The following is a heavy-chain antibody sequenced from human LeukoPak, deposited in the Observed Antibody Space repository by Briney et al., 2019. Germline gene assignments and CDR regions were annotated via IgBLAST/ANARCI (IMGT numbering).Heavy chain of an antibody. V-gene: IGHV1-46*01. D-gene: IGHD6-19*01. J-gene: IGHJ6*03. CDR3: ASKIPIEEYSSGWYGASLHYYMDV. CDR1: GYTFTSYY. CDR2: INPSGFST. Sequence: VASVKVSCKASGYTFTSYYMHWVRQAPGQGLEWMGIINPSGFSTTYAQKFQGRVTMTRDMSTSTVYMELSSLRSEDTAVYYCASKIPIEEYSSGWYGASLHYYMDVWGRGTTVTISS.